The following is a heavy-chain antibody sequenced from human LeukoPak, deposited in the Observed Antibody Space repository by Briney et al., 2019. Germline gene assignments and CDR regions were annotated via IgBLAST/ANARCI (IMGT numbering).Heavy chain of an antibody. CDR3: ARAFYPGYYSYMAV. D-gene: IGHD3-3*02. CDR1: GGSISSGSYY. CDR2: IYTSGST. Sequence: PSETLSLTYTVSGGSISSGSYYWRWIRQPAGKGLEWIGRIYTSGSTNYNPSLKSRVTISVDTSKNQFSLKLSSVTAADTAVYYCARAFYPGYYSYMAVWGKGTTVSVSS. J-gene: IGHJ6*03. V-gene: IGHV4-61*02.